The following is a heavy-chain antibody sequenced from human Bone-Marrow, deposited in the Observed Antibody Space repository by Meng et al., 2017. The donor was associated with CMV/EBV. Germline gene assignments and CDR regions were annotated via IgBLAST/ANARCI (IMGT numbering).Heavy chain of an antibody. D-gene: IGHD4-17*01. V-gene: IGHV1-8*02. CDR1: GYTFTSYY. Sequence: ASVKVSCKASGYTFTSYYMHWVRQATGQGLEWMGWMNPNSGNTGYAQKFQGRVTMTRNTSISTAYMELSSLRSEDTAVYYCARVKRSVDALEIWGQGTMVTV. J-gene: IGHJ3*02. CDR3: ARVKRSVDALEI. CDR2: MNPNSGNT.